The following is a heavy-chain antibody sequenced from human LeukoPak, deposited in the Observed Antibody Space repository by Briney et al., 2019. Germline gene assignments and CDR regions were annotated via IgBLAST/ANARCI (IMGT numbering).Heavy chain of an antibody. CDR1: GCTFSSYA. V-gene: IGHV1-69*13. D-gene: IGHD2-15*01. CDR2: IIPIFGTA. Sequence: ASVKVSCKASGCTFSSYAMSWVRQAPGQGLEWMGGIIPIFGTANYAQKFQGRVTITADESTSTAYMELSSLRSEDTAVYYCARGQDLEPYCSGGSCYSPFDYWGQGTLVTVSS. CDR3: ARGQDLEPYCSGGSCYSPFDY. J-gene: IGHJ4*02.